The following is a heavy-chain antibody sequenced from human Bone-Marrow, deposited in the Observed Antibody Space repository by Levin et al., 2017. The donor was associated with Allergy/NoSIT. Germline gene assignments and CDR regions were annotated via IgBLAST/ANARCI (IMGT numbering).Heavy chain of an antibody. CDR1: GVSVSTSGSY. CDR3: AKDRGQWRIDAFDV. Sequence: SETLSLTCSVSGVSVSTSGSYWSWVRQHPEKGLEWIGNIYYSGTTYYNPSLESRIAISIDTSNNQFSLRLRSVTAADTAVYYCAKDRGQWRIDAFDVWGQGTTVPVSS. J-gene: IGHJ3*01. CDR2: IYYSGTT. V-gene: IGHV4-31*03. D-gene: IGHD1-26*01.